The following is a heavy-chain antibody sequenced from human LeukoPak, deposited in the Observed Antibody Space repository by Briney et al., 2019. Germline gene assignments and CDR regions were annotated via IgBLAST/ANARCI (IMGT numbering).Heavy chain of an antibody. D-gene: IGHD2-15*01. Sequence: SETLSLTCAVSGASIRSGDYYWSWIRQPPGKGLEWIGYIYDSGSTYYNPSLKSRITISVDTSGNRFSLKLSSVTATDTAVYYCARDCSGGSCYGAFDIWGQGTMVTVSS. V-gene: IGHV4-30-4*01. CDR3: ARDCSGGSCYGAFDI. CDR1: GASIRSGDYY. CDR2: IYDSGST. J-gene: IGHJ3*02.